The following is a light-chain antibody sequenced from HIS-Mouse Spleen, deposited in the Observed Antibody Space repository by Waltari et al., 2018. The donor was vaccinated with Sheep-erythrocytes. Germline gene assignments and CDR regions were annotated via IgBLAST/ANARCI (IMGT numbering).Light chain of an antibody. CDR1: QGISSA. V-gene: IGKV1D-13*01. Sequence: AIQLTQSPSSLPASVGDRVPITCRASQGISSALAWYQQKPGKAPKLLIYDASSLESGVPSRFSGSGSGTEFTLTISSLQPEDFATYYCQQFNNYPRTFGQGTKVEIK. CDR2: DAS. J-gene: IGKJ1*01. CDR3: QQFNNYPRT.